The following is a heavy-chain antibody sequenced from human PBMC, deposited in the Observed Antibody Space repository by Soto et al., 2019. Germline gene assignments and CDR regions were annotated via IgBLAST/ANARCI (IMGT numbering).Heavy chain of an antibody. CDR1: GGSISSSY. Sequence: QVQLQESGPGLVKPSETLSLTCTVSGGSISSSYWSWIRQPPGKGLEWIGYVYNSGGTNYNPSLKSRVTISVDTSKKQFSLKLSSVTAADTAMYFCAGASSSSWAEFDCWGQGTLVTVSS. V-gene: IGHV4-59*01. D-gene: IGHD6-13*01. CDR2: VYNSGGT. J-gene: IGHJ4*02. CDR3: AGASSSSWAEFDC.